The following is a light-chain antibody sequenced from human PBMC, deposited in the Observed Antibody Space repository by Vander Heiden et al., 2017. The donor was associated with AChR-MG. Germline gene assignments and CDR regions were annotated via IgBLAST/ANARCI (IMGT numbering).Light chain of an antibody. V-gene: IGKV1-39*01. J-gene: IGKJ4*01. CDR2: AAS. CDR3: QQSYRIPLT. CDR1: PTISSY. Sequence: DLQMTQSPSSLSASVGDRVTITCRAGPTISSYVRWYQHRTGKAPKLLMYAASTLQSGVPSWFSGGGAGTDFTLTSSGLQPEDFATYYRQQSYRIPLTFGGGTKVEI.